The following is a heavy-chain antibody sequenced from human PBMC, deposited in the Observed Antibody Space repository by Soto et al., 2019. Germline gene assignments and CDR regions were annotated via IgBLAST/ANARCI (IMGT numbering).Heavy chain of an antibody. CDR2: ISDSGDGT. V-gene: IGHV3-23*01. CDR3: ARQRDGREGDY. D-gene: IGHD1-26*01. CDR1: GFTFSSYA. J-gene: IGHJ4*02. Sequence: EVQLLESGGGLVQPGGSLRLSCAASGFTFSSYAMNWVRQAPGKGLEWVSCISDSGDGTYYADSVKGRFTISRDNFKNTLYLQMNSLRAEDTAVYYCARQRDGREGDYWGQGTLVTVSS.